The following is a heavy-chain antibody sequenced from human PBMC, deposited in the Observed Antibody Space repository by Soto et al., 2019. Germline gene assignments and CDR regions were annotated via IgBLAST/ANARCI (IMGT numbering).Heavy chain of an antibody. V-gene: IGHV4-34*01. CDR3: ARGGEQSNWFDP. CDR2: INHSGST. J-gene: IGHJ5*02. Sequence: KPSETLSLTCAVYGGSFSGYYWSWIRQPPGKGLEWIGEINHSGSTNYNPSLKSRVTISVDTSKNQFSLKLSSVTAADTAVYYCARGGEQSNWFDPWGQGTLVTVSS. D-gene: IGHD3-10*01. CDR1: GGSFSGYY.